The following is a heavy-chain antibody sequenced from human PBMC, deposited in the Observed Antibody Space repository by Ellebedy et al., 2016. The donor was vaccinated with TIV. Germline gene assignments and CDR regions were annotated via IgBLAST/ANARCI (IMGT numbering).Heavy chain of an antibody. CDR3: ARDPIYDSRGYYSGYYYGMDV. Sequence: ASVKVSXXASGYTFTDYYMHWVRQAPGQGLERMGWINPNSGGTKYAQKFQGRVTMTRDTSISTAYMELSRLRSDDTAVYYCARDPIYDSRGYYSGYYYGMDVWGQGTTVTVSS. J-gene: IGHJ6*02. D-gene: IGHD3-22*01. CDR1: GYTFTDYY. CDR2: INPNSGGT. V-gene: IGHV1-2*02.